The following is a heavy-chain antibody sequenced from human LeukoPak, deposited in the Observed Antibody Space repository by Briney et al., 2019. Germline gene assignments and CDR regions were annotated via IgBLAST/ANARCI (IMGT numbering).Heavy chain of an antibody. V-gene: IGHV3-21*01. Sequence: GGSLRLSCAASGFTFSSYSMNRVRQAPGKGLEWVSSISSSSSYIYYADSVKGRFTISRDNAKNSLYLQMNSLRAEDTAVYYCASCSERTGAFDIWGQGTMVTVSS. J-gene: IGHJ3*02. CDR1: GFTFSSYS. CDR3: ASCSERTGAFDI. CDR2: ISSSSSYI. D-gene: IGHD2-15*01.